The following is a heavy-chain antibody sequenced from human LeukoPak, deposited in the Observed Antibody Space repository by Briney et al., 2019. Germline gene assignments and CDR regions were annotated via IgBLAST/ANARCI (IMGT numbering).Heavy chain of an antibody. Sequence: SETLSLTCTVSGGSISSYYWSWIRQPPGKGLEWIGFIYDSGSANYKSSLESRVTMTVDTSKNQFSLKLNSVTAADTAVYYCARVLQNYYHLDVWGKGITVTVSS. CDR2: IYDSGSA. D-gene: IGHD3-3*01. V-gene: IGHV4-59*01. J-gene: IGHJ6*03. CDR1: GGSISSYY. CDR3: ARVLQNYYHLDV.